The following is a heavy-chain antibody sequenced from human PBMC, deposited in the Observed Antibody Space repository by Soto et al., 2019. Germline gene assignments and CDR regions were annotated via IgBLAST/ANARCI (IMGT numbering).Heavy chain of an antibody. J-gene: IGHJ6*02. Sequence: GSLSLSCSAAGLALSNFWMIWARHAPGKGLEWVANIKGDGSVTQSVASVAGRFTISRVQVKSSLSLQMTSRRVEDTSLYFCVIQTRSVRGKGVWGHGATVTVS. CDR2: IKGDGSVT. CDR1: GLALSNFW. V-gene: IGHV3-7*03. CDR3: VIQTRSVRGKGV. D-gene: IGHD3-16*01.